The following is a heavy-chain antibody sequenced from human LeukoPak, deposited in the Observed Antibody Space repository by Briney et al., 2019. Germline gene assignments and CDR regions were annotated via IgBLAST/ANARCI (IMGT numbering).Heavy chain of an antibody. V-gene: IGHV4-34*01. CDR1: GGSFSGYY. J-gene: IGHJ4*02. CDR2: INHSGST. CDR3: AIAPKIWYGSSWYRVGFDY. Sequence: PSETLSLTCAVYGGSFSGYYWSWIRQPPGKGLEWIGEINHSGSTNYNPSLKSRVTISVDTSKNQFSLKLSSVTAADTAVYYCAIAPKIWYGSSWYRVGFDYWGQGTLVTVSS. D-gene: IGHD6-13*01.